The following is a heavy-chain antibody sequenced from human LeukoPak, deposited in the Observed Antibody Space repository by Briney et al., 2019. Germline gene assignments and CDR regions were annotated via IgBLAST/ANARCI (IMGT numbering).Heavy chain of an antibody. D-gene: IGHD1-26*01. Sequence: PSETLSLTCTVSGGSISSYYWSWIRQPPGKGLEWIGYMYYSGSTNYNPSLKSRVTISVDTSKNQFSPKLSSVTAADTAVYYCASLYSGSYDTGSFDYFNYWGQGTLVTVSS. CDR1: GGSISSYY. CDR3: ASLYSGSYDTGSFDYFNY. V-gene: IGHV4-59*01. CDR2: MYYSGST. J-gene: IGHJ4*02.